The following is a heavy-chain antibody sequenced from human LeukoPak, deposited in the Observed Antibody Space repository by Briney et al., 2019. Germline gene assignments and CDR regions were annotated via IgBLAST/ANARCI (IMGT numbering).Heavy chain of an antibody. V-gene: IGHV3-15*01. CDR3: STDFDY. J-gene: IGHJ4*02. Sequence: GGSLRLSCAASGFTFSDAWMRWVRQAPGKGLEWVARIKSKNDGGTIDYAAPVKGRFTISRDDSERVLYLQMNSLKIEDTGVYYCSTDFDYWGQGTLVTVSS. CDR2: IKSKNDGGTI. CDR1: GFTFSDAW.